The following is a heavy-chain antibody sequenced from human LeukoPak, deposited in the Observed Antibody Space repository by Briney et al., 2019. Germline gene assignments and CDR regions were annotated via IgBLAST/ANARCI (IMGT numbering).Heavy chain of an antibody. Sequence: GASVKVSCKVSGYTLTELSMRWVRQAPGKGLEWMGGFDPEDGETIYAQKFQGRVTMTEDTSTDTAYMELSSLRSEDTAVYYCATDGAAPLPGIAVAGHWDAFDIWGQGTMVTVSS. CDR2: FDPEDGET. D-gene: IGHD6-19*01. V-gene: IGHV1-24*01. CDR1: GYTLTELS. J-gene: IGHJ3*02. CDR3: ATDGAAPLPGIAVAGHWDAFDI.